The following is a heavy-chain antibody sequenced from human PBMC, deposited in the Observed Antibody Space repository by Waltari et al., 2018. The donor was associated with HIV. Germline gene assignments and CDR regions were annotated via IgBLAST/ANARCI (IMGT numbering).Heavy chain of an antibody. V-gene: IGHV4-34*01. Sequence: QVQLQQWGAGLLKPSETLSLTCAVYGGSFSGYSWSWIRQPQGKGLEWIGEINHSGSTNYNPSLKSRVTISVDTSKNQFSLKLSSVTAADTAVYYCARLPHQQLVGGNWGQGTLVTVSS. CDR3: ARLPHQQLVGGN. CDR2: INHSGST. D-gene: IGHD6-13*01. CDR1: GGSFSGYS. J-gene: IGHJ4*02.